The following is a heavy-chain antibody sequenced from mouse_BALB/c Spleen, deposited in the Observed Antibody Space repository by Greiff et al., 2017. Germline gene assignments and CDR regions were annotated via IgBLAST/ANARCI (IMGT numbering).Heavy chain of an antibody. CDR3: ARDGYDGRDAMDY. J-gene: IGHJ4*01. D-gene: IGHD2-2*01. Sequence: VQLQQPGAELVKPGASVKLSCKASGYTFTSYWMHWVKQRPGQGLEWIGEINPSNGRTNYNEKFKSKATLTVDKSSSTAYMQLSSLTSEDSAVYYCARDGYDGRDAMDYWGQGTSVTVSA. CDR2: INPSNGRT. CDR1: GYTFTSYW. V-gene: IGHV1S81*02.